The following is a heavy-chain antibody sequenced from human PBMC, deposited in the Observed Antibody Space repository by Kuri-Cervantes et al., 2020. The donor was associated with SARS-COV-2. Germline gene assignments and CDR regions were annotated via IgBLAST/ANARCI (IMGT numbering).Heavy chain of an antibody. V-gene: IGHV3-64D*06. D-gene: IGHD3-22*01. CDR2: ISPSGDST. CDR1: GFTFSSYV. Sequence: GGSLRLSCSASGFTFSSYVLHWVRQAPGKGLQYVSAISPSGDSTYYADSVEGRFTISRDNSKNTLYLQMSSLRTEDTAVYYCSRTYDSSGSLYYYYYMDVWGKGTTVTVSS. J-gene: IGHJ6*03. CDR3: SRTYDSSGSLYYYYYMDV.